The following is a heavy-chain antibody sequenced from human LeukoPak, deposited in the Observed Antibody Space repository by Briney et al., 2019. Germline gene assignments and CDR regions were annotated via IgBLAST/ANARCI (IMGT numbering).Heavy chain of an antibody. CDR2: IIPILGIA. J-gene: IGHJ4*02. D-gene: IGHD3-22*01. Sequence: SVQVSCKASGGTFRSYAISWVRQAPGQGLEWMGRIIPILGIANYAQKFQGRVTITADKSTSTAYMELSSLRSEDTAVYYCARDRRGIVVVSPFDYWGQGTLVTVSS. CDR3: ARDRRGIVVVSPFDY. CDR1: GGTFRSYA. V-gene: IGHV1-69*04.